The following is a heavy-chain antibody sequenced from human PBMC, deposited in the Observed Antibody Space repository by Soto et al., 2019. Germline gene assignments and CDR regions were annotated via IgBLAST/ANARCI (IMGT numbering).Heavy chain of an antibody. J-gene: IGHJ4*02. V-gene: IGHV4-59*08. CDR3: ARSGSGWSDFDY. CDR2: IYYTGST. CDR1: GGSITNYD. D-gene: IGHD6-19*01. Sequence: PSETLSLTCSVSGGSITNYDWTWIRQPPGKGLEWIGYIYYTGSTNYNPSLKSRVTISLDTSKTQFSLKLRSVTAADTAVYYCARSGSGWSDFDYWGQGFLVTVS.